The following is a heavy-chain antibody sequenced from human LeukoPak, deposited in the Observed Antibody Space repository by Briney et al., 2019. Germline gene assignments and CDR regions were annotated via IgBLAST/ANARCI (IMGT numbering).Heavy chain of an antibody. CDR3: AREVQWELPDY. CDR1: GFTFSAYE. D-gene: IGHD1-26*01. Sequence: PGGSLRLSCAASGFTFSAYEMNLVRQAPGKGLGWVSYITADGTNKYDADSVKGRFTISRDNAKNSLYLQMNSLRVDDTAIYYCAREVQWELPDYWGQGTLVTVSS. V-gene: IGHV3-48*03. CDR2: ITADGTNK. J-gene: IGHJ4*02.